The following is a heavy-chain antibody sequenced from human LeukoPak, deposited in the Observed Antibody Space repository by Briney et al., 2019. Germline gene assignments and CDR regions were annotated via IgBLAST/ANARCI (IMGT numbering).Heavy chain of an antibody. V-gene: IGHV3-74*01. CDR3: VREYSSSSGRAFDM. J-gene: IGHJ3*02. D-gene: IGHD6-6*01. CDR1: GFTFSSYW. CDR2: ISTDGSST. Sequence: GGSLRLSCAASGFTFSSYWMHWVRQAPGKGLVWVSRISTDGSSTNSADSVKGRLTISRDNAKNTLYLQMNSLRAEDTAVYYCVREYSSSSGRAFDMWGQGTMVTVST.